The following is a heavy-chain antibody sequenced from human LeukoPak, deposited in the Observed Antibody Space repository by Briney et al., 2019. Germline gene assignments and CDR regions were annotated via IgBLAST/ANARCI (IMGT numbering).Heavy chain of an antibody. D-gene: IGHD6-13*01. V-gene: IGHV6-1*01. CDR3: ARVEAAAGTS. CDR2: TYYRSKWYN. CDR1: GDSASSNSAA. Sequence: SQTLSLTCAISGDSASSNSAAWNWIRQSPSRCLEWLGRTYYRSKWYNDYAVSVQGRITINPDTSKTQFSLQLNSVTPEDAAVYYCARVEAAAGTSWGQGTLVTVSS. J-gene: IGHJ5*02.